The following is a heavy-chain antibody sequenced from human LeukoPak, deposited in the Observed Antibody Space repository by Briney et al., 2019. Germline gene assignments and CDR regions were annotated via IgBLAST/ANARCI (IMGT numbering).Heavy chain of an antibody. CDR1: GFTFSNAW. CDR3: TTDISIELELPIDY. D-gene: IGHD1-7*01. V-gene: IGHV3-15*01. Sequence: PGGSLRLSCAASGFTFSNAWMSWVRQAPGKGLEWVGRIKSKTDGGTTDYAAPVKGRFTISRDDSKNTLYLQMNSLKTEDTAVYYCTTDISIELELPIDYWGQGTLVTVCS. J-gene: IGHJ4*02. CDR2: IKSKTDGGTT.